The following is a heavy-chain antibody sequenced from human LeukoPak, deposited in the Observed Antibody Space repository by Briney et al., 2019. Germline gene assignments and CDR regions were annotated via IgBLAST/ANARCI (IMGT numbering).Heavy chain of an antibody. CDR2: IYTSGST. Sequence: SETLSLTCTVSGGSISSYYWSWIRQPAGKGLEGIGRIYTSGSTNYNPSLKSRITMSVDTSKNQFSLKLSSVTAADTAVYYCAREDSSGWPDAFDIWGQGTMVTVSS. CDR1: GGSISSYY. CDR3: AREDSSGWPDAFDI. V-gene: IGHV4-4*07. J-gene: IGHJ3*02. D-gene: IGHD6-19*01.